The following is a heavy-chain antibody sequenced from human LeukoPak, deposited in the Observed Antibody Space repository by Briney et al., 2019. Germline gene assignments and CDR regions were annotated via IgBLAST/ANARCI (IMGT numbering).Heavy chain of an antibody. CDR2: IIPIFGTA. Sequence: ASVKVSCKASGGTFSSYAISWVRQAPGQGLEWMGGIIPIFGTANYAQKFQGRVTITADESTSTAYMELSSLRSEDTAVYYCARGGPSTTVTSRTFDYWGQGTLVTVSS. CDR3: ARGGPSTTVTSRTFDY. V-gene: IGHV1-69*01. D-gene: IGHD4-11*01. J-gene: IGHJ4*02. CDR1: GGTFSSYA.